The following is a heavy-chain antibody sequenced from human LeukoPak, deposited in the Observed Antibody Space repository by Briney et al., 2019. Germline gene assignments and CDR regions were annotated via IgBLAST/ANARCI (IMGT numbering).Heavy chain of an antibody. V-gene: IGHV3-23*01. Sequence: GGSLRLSCAASRFTFSSYAMSWVRQAPGKGLEWVSAISGSGGSTYYADSVKGRFTISRDNSKSTLYLQMNSLRAEDTVVYYCAKSGSYYDLFDYWGQGTLVTVSS. CDR2: ISGSGGST. CDR3: AKSGSYYDLFDY. D-gene: IGHD1-26*01. J-gene: IGHJ4*02. CDR1: RFTFSSYA.